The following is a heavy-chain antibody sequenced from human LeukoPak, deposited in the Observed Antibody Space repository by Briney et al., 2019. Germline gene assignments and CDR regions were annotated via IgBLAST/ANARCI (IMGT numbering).Heavy chain of an antibody. V-gene: IGHV4-30-2*01. Sequence: PSQTLSLTCTVSGGSISSGGYYWSWIRQPPGKGLEWIGYIYHSGSTYYNPSLKSRVTISVDRSKNQFSLKLSSVTAADTAVYYCASPTGIVGAKGAFDIWGQGTMVTVSS. CDR2: IYHSGST. J-gene: IGHJ3*02. D-gene: IGHD1-26*01. CDR1: GGSISSGGYY. CDR3: ASPTGIVGAKGAFDI.